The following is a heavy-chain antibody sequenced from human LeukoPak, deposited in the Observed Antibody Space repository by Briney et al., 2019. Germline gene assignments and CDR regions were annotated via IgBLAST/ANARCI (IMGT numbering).Heavy chain of an antibody. J-gene: IGHJ5*02. CDR2: IIPIFGTA. D-gene: IGHD3-22*01. CDR1: GGTFSSYA. CDR3: AREADYYDQQAYNWFDP. V-gene: IGHV1-69*05. Sequence: SVKVSCKASGGTFSSYAISWLRQAPGQGLEWMGRIIPIFGTANYAQKFQGRVTITTDESTSTAYMELSSLRSEDTAVYYCAREADYYDQQAYNWFDPWGQGTLVTVSS.